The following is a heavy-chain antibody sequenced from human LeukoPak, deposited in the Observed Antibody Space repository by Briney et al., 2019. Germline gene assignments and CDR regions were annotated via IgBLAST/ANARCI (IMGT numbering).Heavy chain of an antibody. CDR3: ARVGRGFYGSGSYRRFGS. CDR1: GYTFSSYD. Sequence: ASVKVSCKASGYTFSSYDIHWVRQATGQGLEWVGWMNPHSDDTGSAQKFQGRVTMSSDSSISTAYMELSSLTSDDTAIYYCARVGRGFYGSGSYRRFGSWGQGTLVTVSS. V-gene: IGHV1-8*01. CDR2: MNPHSDDT. J-gene: IGHJ4*02. D-gene: IGHD3-10*01.